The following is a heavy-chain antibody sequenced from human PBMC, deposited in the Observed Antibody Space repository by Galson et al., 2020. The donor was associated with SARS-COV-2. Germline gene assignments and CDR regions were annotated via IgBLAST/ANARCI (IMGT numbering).Heavy chain of an antibody. D-gene: IGHD6-19*01. Sequence: GGSLRLSCAASGFTFNRYAMHWVRQAPGKGLEWVAQIFFDGSEKYYGDSVRGRFTISRDSSKNTVYLQMSNLRAEDTAIYYCARDGQSRGGWGFDCWGQGTLVTVSS. CDR2: IFFDGSEK. CDR1: GFTFNRYA. V-gene: IGHV3-30*04. J-gene: IGHJ4*02. CDR3: ARDGQSRGGWGFDC.